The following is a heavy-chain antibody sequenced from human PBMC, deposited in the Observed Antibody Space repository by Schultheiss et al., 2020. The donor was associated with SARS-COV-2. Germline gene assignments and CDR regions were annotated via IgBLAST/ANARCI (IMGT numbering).Heavy chain of an antibody. V-gene: IGHV4-4*02. CDR2: IYHSGST. CDR3: ARGGRGDI. Sequence: GSLRLSCAVSGGSISSSNWWSWVRQPPGKGLEWIGEIYHSGSTNYNPSLKSRVTISVDTSKNQFSLKLSSVTAADTAVYYCARGGRGDIWGQGTMVTVSS. J-gene: IGHJ3*02. D-gene: IGHD3-10*01. CDR1: GGSISSSNW.